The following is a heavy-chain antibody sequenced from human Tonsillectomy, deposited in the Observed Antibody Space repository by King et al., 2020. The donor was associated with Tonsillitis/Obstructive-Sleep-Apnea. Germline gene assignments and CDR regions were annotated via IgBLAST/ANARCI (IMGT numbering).Heavy chain of an antibody. D-gene: IGHD7-27*01. CDR2: IWFDGNNR. CDR3: ARDPPTGDAGDY. CDR1: GFDFSAYG. Sequence: VQLVESGGGVVQPGRSLRLSCVASGFDFSAYGMHWVRQAPGKGLDWVAVIWFDGNNRYYGDSVKGRFTISRDNSKNTLYLQMTSLRAEDTAVYYCARDPPTGDAGDYWGQGTLVTVSS. V-gene: IGHV3-33*01. J-gene: IGHJ4*02.